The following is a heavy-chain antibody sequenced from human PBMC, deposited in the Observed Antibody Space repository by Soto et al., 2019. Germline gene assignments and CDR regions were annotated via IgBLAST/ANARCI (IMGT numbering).Heavy chain of an antibody. J-gene: IGHJ6*02. CDR3: VQQLGTYYYYGMDV. D-gene: IGHD6-13*01. CDR2: INHSGST. V-gene: IGHV4-34*01. CDR1: VGSINTFY. Sequence: SEALALTCTVSVGSINTFYWSWIRQPPGKGLEWIGEINHSGSTNYNPSLKSRVTISVDTSKNQFSLKLSSVTAADTAVYYCVQQLGTYYYYGMDVWGQGTTVTVSS.